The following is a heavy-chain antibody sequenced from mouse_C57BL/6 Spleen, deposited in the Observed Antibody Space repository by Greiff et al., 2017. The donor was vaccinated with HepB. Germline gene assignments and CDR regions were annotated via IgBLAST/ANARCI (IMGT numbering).Heavy chain of an antibody. D-gene: IGHD2-3*01. Sequence: EVQLVESGGGLVKPGGSLKLSCAASGFTFSSYAMSWVRQTPEKRLEWVATISDGGSYTYYPDNVKGRFPISRDNAKNNLYLQMSHLKSEDTAMYYCARDYGDGYYFDYWGQGTTLTVSS. J-gene: IGHJ2*01. CDR2: ISDGGSYT. CDR3: ARDYGDGYYFDY. V-gene: IGHV5-4*01. CDR1: GFTFSSYA.